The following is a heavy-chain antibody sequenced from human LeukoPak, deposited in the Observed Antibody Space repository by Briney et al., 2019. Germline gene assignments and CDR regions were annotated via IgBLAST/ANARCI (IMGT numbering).Heavy chain of an antibody. CDR1: GGSISSYY. V-gene: IGHV4-59*01. Sequence: SETLSLTCTVSGGSISSYYCSWIRQPPGKGLEWIGYIYYSGSTNYNPSLKSRVTISVDTSKNQFSLKLSSVTAADTAVYYCARRRFMTDAFDYWGQGTLVSVSS. CDR3: ARRRFMTDAFDY. D-gene: IGHD3-16*01. CDR2: IYYSGST. J-gene: IGHJ4*02.